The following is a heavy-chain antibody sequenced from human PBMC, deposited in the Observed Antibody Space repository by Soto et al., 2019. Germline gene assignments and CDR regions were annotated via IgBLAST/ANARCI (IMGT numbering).Heavy chain of an antibody. V-gene: IGHV1-69*01. J-gene: IGHJ4*02. CDR1: GGSFSSFS. CDR3: TSFDSNGYYPQKHY. CDR2: IIPILGTA. D-gene: IGHD3-22*01. Sequence: QVILAQSGAEVKKPGSSVNVSCKVSGGSFSSFSINWVRQAPGQRFEWMGGIIPILGTANFTQKFQDRVTFTADESTATAYMTLSSLTSEDTAFYYCTSFDSNGYYPQKHYWGPGTQVTVSS.